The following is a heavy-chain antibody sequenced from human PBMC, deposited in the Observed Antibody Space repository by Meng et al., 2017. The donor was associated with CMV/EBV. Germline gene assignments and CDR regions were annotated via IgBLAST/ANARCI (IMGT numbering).Heavy chain of an antibody. CDR2: INHSGST. CDR3: ARGLRQLADY. CDR1: GGSFSGYY. V-gene: IGHV4-34*01. J-gene: IGHJ4*02. Sequence: LALPCAVYGGSFSGYYWSWIRQPPGKGLEWIGEINHSGSTNYNPSLKSRVTISVDTSKNQFSLKLSSVTAADTAVHYCARGLRQLADYWGQGTLVTVSS. D-gene: IGHD6-6*01.